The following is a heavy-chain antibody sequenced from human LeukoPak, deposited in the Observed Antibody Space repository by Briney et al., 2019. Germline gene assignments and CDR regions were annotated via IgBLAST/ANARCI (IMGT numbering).Heavy chain of an antibody. CDR3: ARGPCSSTSWPPCYYYYMDV. D-gene: IGHD2-2*01. V-gene: IGHV4-59*01. CDR2: IYYSGST. Sequence: SSETLPLTCTVSGGSISSYYWSWIRQPPGKGLEWIGYIYYSGSTNYNPSLKSRVTISVDTSKNQFSLKLSSVTAADTAVYYCARGPCSSTSWPPCYYYYMDVWGKGTMVTVSS. J-gene: IGHJ6*03. CDR1: GGSISSYY.